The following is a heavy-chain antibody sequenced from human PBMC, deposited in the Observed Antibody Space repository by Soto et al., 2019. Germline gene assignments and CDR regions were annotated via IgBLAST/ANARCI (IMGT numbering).Heavy chain of an antibody. V-gene: IGHV3-11*01. J-gene: IGHJ4*02. CDR1: GLSFSDYY. CDR2: ITSSSSTI. D-gene: IGHD3-10*02. Sequence: QVELVESGGGLVKPGGSLRLSCAASGLSFSDYYMSWIRQAPGKGLEWIAYITSSSSTIYYADSVKGPVTISRNDAKNSLYLQLDSLRAEHTAVYYCATVFRTSAFHCWGQRTLVTVSS. CDR3: ATVFRTSAFHC.